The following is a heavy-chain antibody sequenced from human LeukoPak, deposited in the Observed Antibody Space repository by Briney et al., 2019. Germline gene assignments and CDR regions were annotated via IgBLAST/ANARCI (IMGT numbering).Heavy chain of an antibody. V-gene: IGHV3-23*01. J-gene: IGHJ4*02. D-gene: IGHD3-3*01. CDR1: GFSFTNYG. Sequence: GGSLRLSCAASGFSFTNYGMSWVRQAPGKGLEWVSFISASGSSTHYADSVKGRFTISRDNSKNTVHPQINSLRAEDTATYYCAKGAQYDFWSGYTIEYFDVWGQGTLVSVSS. CDR3: AKGAQYDFWSGYTIEYFDV. CDR2: ISASGSST.